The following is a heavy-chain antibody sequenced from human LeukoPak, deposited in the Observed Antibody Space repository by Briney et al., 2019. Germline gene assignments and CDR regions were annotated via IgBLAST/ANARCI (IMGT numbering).Heavy chain of an antibody. D-gene: IGHD2-21*02. CDR1: GFTFSSYA. V-gene: IGHV3-23*01. CDR2: ISGSGGST. CDR3: AKLGYCGGDCHLGAFDI. Sequence: AGGPLRLSCAPSGFTFSSYAMSWVPRAPGKGLEGVSAISGSGGSTYYADSVKGRFTISRDNSKNTLYLQMNSLRAEDTAVYYCAKLGYCGGDCHLGAFDIWGQGTMVTVSS. J-gene: IGHJ3*02.